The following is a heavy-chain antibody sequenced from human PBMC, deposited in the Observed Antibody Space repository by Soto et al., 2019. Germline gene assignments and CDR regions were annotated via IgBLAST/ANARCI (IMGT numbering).Heavy chain of an antibody. J-gene: IGHJ4*02. CDR2: IYPGDSDT. V-gene: IGHV5-51*01. Sequence: ESLKISCKGSGYSFTSYWIGWVRQMPGKGLEWMGIIYPGDSDTRYSPSFQGQVTISADKSISTAYLQWSSLKASDTAMYYCARAGIAAAGTPPPYFDYWGQGTLVTVSS. CDR1: GYSFTSYW. CDR3: ARAGIAAAGTPPPYFDY. D-gene: IGHD6-13*01.